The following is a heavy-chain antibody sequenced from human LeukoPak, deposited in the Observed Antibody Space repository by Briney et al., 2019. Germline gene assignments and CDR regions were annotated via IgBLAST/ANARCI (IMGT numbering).Heavy chain of an antibody. CDR1: GGSISSGGYS. J-gene: IGHJ4*02. CDR2: IYHSGST. Sequence: SETLSLTCAVSGGSISSGGYSWSWIRQPPGKGLEWVGYIYHSGSTYYNPSLKSRVTTSVDTSENQFSLKLSSATAADTAVYYCARHVSGDRYQGLDYFDYWGQGTLVTVSS. D-gene: IGHD3-10*01. CDR3: ARHVSGDRYQGLDYFDY. V-gene: IGHV4-30-2*01.